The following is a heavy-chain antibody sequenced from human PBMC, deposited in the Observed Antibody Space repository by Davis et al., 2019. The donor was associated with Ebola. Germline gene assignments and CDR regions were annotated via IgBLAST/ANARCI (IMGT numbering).Heavy chain of an antibody. D-gene: IGHD2-15*01. CDR1: GYTFTSYA. CDR3: ARDGPLGGSVKGRGYYYYYMDV. J-gene: IGHJ6*03. V-gene: IGHV1-3*01. Sequence: ASVKVSCKASGYTFTSYAMHWVRQAPGQRLEWMGWINAGNGNTKYSQKFQGRVTITRDTSASTAYMELSSLRSEDTAVYYCARDGPLGGSVKGRGYYYYYMDVWGKGTTVTVSS. CDR2: INAGNGNT.